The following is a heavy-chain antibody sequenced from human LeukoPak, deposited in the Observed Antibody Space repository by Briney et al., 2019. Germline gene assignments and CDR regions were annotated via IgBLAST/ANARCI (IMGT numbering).Heavy chain of an antibody. V-gene: IGHV1-2*02. CDR2: INPNSGGT. D-gene: IGHD2-15*01. CDR1: GYTFTGYY. J-gene: IGHJ5*02. Sequence: ASVKVSCKASGYTFTGYYMHWVRQAPGQGLEWMGWINPNSGGTNYAQKFQGRVTMTRDTSISTAYMELSRLRSDDTAVYYCASSDSYCSGGSCSDWFDPWGQGTLVTVSS. CDR3: ASSDSYCSGGSCSDWFDP.